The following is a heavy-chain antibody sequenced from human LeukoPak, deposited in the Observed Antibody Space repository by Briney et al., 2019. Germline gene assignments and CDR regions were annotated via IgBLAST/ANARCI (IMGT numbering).Heavy chain of an antibody. V-gene: IGHV3-30*18. J-gene: IGHJ4*02. CDR2: MSFDGSHT. CDR3: AKERVDWRYFDY. D-gene: IGHD3-9*01. Sequence: GGSLRLSCAASGFTFSSYGMHWVRQAPGKGLEWVAVMSFDGSHTYYADSVKGRFTISRDDSKNTLYLQMNSLRAEDTAVYYCAKERVDWRYFDYWGQGTLVTVSS. CDR1: GFTFSSYG.